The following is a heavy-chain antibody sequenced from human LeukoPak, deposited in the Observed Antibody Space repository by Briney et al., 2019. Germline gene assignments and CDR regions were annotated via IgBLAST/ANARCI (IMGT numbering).Heavy chain of an antibody. Sequence: GGSLRLSCAASGFIFSSSWMSWVRQSPGKGLEWVADINPDGSDKYYVDYLKGRFTISRDNAKNSLYLQMDSLRGEDTAVYYCARTGSYSYFDYWGQGTLVTVS. CDR2: INPDGSDK. V-gene: IGHV3-7*01. J-gene: IGHJ4*02. CDR3: ARTGSYSYFDY. CDR1: GFIFSSSW. D-gene: IGHD1-26*01.